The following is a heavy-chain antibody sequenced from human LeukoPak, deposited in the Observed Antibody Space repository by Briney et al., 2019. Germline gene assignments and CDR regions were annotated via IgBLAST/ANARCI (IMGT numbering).Heavy chain of an antibody. CDR3: ARDQEGFDY. V-gene: IGHV1-46*01. Sequence: ASVKVSCKVSGYTLTELSMHWVRQAPGQGLEWMGMIYPRDGSTSYAQKFQGRVTVTRDTSTSTVHMELSGLRSEDTAVYYCARDQEGFDYWGQGTLVTVSS. J-gene: IGHJ4*02. CDR1: GYTLTELS. CDR2: IYPRDGST.